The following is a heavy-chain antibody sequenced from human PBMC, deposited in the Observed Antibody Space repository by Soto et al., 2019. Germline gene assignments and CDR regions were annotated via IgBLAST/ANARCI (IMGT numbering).Heavy chain of an antibody. CDR3: ARDSGGSGWYYFDY. V-gene: IGHV3-66*01. CDR2: IYSGGST. CDR1: GFTVSSNY. J-gene: IGHJ4*02. Sequence: PGGSLRLSCAASGFTVSSNYMSWVRQAPGKGLEWVSVIYSGGSTYYADSVKGRFTISRDNSKNTLYLQMNSLRAEDTAVYYCARDSGGSGWYYFDYWGQGTLVTVSS. D-gene: IGHD6-19*01.